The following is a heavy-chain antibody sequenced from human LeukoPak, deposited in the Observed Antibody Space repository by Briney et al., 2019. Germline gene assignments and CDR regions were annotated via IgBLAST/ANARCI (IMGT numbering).Heavy chain of an antibody. J-gene: IGHJ1*01. Sequence: GGSLRLSCAASGFSFSSYWMHWVRLAPGKGLVWVSRIKSDGKTNYADSVKGRFTISRDNAKNTVSLQMNSLRAEDTGVYYCARAPSEIGGYYPEYFRHWGRGTLVTVSS. D-gene: IGHD3-22*01. V-gene: IGHV3-74*01. CDR1: GFSFSSYW. CDR3: ARAPSEIGGYYPEYFRH. CDR2: IKSDGKT.